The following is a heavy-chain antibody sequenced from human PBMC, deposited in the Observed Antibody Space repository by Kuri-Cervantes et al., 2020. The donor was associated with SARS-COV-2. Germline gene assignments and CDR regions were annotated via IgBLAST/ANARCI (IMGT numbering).Heavy chain of an antibody. Sequence: SVKVSCKASGGTFSSYAISWVRQAPGQGLEWMGGIIPIFGTANYAQKFQGRVTITRNTSISTAYMELSSLRSEDTAVYYCARTIAAHQSGWFDPWGQGTLVTVSS. CDR2: IIPIFGTA. V-gene: IGHV1-69*05. CDR3: ARTIAAHQSGWFDP. D-gene: IGHD6-6*01. J-gene: IGHJ5*02. CDR1: GGTFSSYA.